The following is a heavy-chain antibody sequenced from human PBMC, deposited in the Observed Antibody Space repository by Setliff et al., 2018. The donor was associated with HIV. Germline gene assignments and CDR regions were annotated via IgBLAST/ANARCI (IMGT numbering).Heavy chain of an antibody. J-gene: IGHJ5*02. CDR1: DYTFTNYN. Sequence: ASVKVSCKASDYTFTNYNINWVRQATGQGLEWMGWMNPHSGNTGYAQKFQGRVTMTRNTSISTAYMELSSLRSEDTAVYYCAREKTGLSNWFDPWGQGTVVTVSS. V-gene: IGHV1-8*02. D-gene: IGHD7-27*01. CDR2: MNPHSGNT. CDR3: AREKTGLSNWFDP.